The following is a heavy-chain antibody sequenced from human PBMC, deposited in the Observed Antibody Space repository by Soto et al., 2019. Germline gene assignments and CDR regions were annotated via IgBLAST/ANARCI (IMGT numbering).Heavy chain of an antibody. V-gene: IGHV3-49*03. J-gene: IGHJ6*02. CDR2: IRSKAYGGTT. Sequence: PGGSLRLSCTASGFTFGDYAMSWFRQAPGKGLEWVGFIRSKAYGGTTEYAASVKGRFTISRDDSKSIAYLQMNSLKTEDTAVYYCTSSDSSGWYPAGMDVWGQGTTVTVSS. D-gene: IGHD6-19*01. CDR1: GFTFGDYA. CDR3: TSSDSSGWYPAGMDV.